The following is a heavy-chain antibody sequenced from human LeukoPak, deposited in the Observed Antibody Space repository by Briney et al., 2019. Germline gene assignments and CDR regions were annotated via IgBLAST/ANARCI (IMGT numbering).Heavy chain of an antibody. CDR3: ARADPYYYDSSGYLTN. CDR2: INPSGGST. J-gene: IGHJ4*02. D-gene: IGHD3-22*01. CDR1: GYTFTSYY. V-gene: IGHV1-46*01. Sequence: ASVKVSCKASGYTFTSYYMHWVRQAPGQGLEWMGIINPSGGSTSYAQKFQGRVTMTRDMSTSTVYMELSGLRSEDTAVYYCARADPYYYDSSGYLTNWGQGTLVTVSS.